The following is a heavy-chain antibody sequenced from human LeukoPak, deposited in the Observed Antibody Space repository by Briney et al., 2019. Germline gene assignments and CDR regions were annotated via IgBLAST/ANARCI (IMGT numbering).Heavy chain of an antibody. V-gene: IGHV1-2*02. CDR1: GYTFTGYY. J-gene: IGHJ4*02. D-gene: IGHD3-22*01. CDR2: INPNSRAT. Sequence: ASVKVSCKAYGYTFTGYYLHWVRQSPEQGLEWMRWINPNSRATNFAQKFQGRVTMTRDTSISTAYMEVSRLTSADTAVYYCAKEGESNVYYSLDYWGQGTLVTVSS. CDR3: AKEGESNVYYSLDY.